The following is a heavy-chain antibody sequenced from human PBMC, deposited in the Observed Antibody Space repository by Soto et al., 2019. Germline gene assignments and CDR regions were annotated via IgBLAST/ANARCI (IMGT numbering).Heavy chain of an antibody. CDR2: IIPIFGTA. CDR1: GGTFSSYA. Sequence: SVKVSCKASGGTFSSYAISWVRQAPGQGLERMGGIIPIFGTANYAQKFQGRVTITADESTSTAYMELSSLRSEDTAVYYCAGGAEYDFDLVGFDYWGQGTLVTVSS. CDR3: AGGAEYDFDLVGFDY. V-gene: IGHV1-69*13. J-gene: IGHJ4*02. D-gene: IGHD3-3*01.